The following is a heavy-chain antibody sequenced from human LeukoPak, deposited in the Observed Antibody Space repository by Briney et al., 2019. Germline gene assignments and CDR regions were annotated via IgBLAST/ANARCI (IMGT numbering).Heavy chain of an antibody. CDR3: ARGQTDLLRNYFDY. V-gene: IGHV3-30*04. Sequence: GESLRLSCVASGFTFNRYAMHWVRQAPGKGLEWLAVISYDATTTYYASSVKGRFIISRDNAKDTVFVQMNSLRPEDTATYYCARGQTDLLRNYFDYWGPGTPVTVSS. CDR2: ISYDATTT. J-gene: IGHJ4*02. CDR1: GFTFNRYA.